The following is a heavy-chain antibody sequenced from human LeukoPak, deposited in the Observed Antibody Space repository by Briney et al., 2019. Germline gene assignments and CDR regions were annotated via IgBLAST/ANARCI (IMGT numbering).Heavy chain of an antibody. J-gene: IGHJ6*02. D-gene: IGHD3-10*01. V-gene: IGHV3-30-3*01. CDR1: GFNFSNHF. Sequence: GRSLRISCVASGFNFSNHFMHWVRQAPGKGLEWVAVMSHDGTNEKYADSAKGRFTISRDNSKKTVYLQMKSLRSEDTATYFCAKDKGNRGPIMHGMDVWGQGTTVTVTS. CDR2: MSHDGTNE. CDR3: AKDKGNRGPIMHGMDV.